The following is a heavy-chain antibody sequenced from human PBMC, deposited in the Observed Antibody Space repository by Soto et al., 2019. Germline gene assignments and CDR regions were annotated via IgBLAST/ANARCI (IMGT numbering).Heavy chain of an antibody. J-gene: IGHJ4*02. Sequence: SETLSLTCTVSGGSISSGGYYWSWIRQHPGKGLEWIGYIYYSGSTYYNPSLKSRVTISVDTSKNQFSLKLSSVTAADTAVYYCARDGRSSYSSGWYYFDYWGQGTLVTAPQ. CDR1: GGSISSGGYY. CDR2: IYYSGST. CDR3: ARDGRSSYSSGWYYFDY. V-gene: IGHV4-31*03. D-gene: IGHD6-19*01.